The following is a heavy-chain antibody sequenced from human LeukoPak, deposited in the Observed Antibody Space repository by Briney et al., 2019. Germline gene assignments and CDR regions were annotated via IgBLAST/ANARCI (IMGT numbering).Heavy chain of an antibody. V-gene: IGHV3-74*01. CDR2: ITGDGSGA. Sequence: GGSLRLSCAASGFTFSSYWMHWVRQAPGKGLVWVSRITGDGSGANYADSVKGRFTISRDNAKNTLYLQMNSLRAEDTAVHYCARFAVTTAGDYWGQGTLVTVSS. CDR3: ARFAVTTAGDY. D-gene: IGHD1-1*01. CDR1: GFTFSSYW. J-gene: IGHJ4*02.